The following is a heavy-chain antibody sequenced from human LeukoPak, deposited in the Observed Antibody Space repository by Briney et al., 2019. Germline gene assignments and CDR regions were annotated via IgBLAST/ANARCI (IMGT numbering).Heavy chain of an antibody. Sequence: PGGSLRLSCAASGFTFSSYAMSWVRQAPGKGLEWVSAISGSGGSTYYADSVKGRFTISRDNSKNTLYLQMNSLRAEDTAVYYCAKVTDYYGSGRDPPNYGMDVWGQGTTVTVSS. CDR3: AKVTDYYGSGRDPPNYGMDV. J-gene: IGHJ6*02. CDR2: ISGSGGST. V-gene: IGHV3-23*01. CDR1: GFTFSSYA. D-gene: IGHD3-10*01.